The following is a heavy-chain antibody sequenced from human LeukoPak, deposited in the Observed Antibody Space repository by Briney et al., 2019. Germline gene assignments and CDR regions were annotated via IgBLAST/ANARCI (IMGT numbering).Heavy chain of an antibody. Sequence: GGSLRLSCAASGFTFSSYSMNWVRQAPGKGLEWVSYISSSSSTIYYADSVKGRFTISRDNAKNSLYLQMNSLRAEDTAVYYCAREGKWELPLDAFDIWGQGTMVTVSS. CDR3: AREGKWELPLDAFDI. D-gene: IGHD1-26*01. CDR2: ISSSSSTI. V-gene: IGHV3-48*01. J-gene: IGHJ3*02. CDR1: GFTFSSYS.